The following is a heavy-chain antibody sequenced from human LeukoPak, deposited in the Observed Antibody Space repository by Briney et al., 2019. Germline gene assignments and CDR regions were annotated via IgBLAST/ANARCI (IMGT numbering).Heavy chain of an antibody. CDR1: GGSISSYY. V-gene: IGHV4-4*07. CDR2: IYTSGST. CDR3: ARGKKWELYFDY. J-gene: IGHJ4*02. D-gene: IGHD1-26*01. Sequence: SETLSLTCTLHGGSISSYYWSWIRQPAGKGLEWIGRIYTSGSTNYNPSLKSRVTMSVDTSKNQFSLKLSSVTAADTAVYYCARGKKWELYFDYWGQGTLVTVSS.